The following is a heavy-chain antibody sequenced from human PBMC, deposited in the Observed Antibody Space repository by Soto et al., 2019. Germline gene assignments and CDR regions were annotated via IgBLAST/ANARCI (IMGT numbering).Heavy chain of an antibody. CDR3: ARERGRHYDSSGYLDY. J-gene: IGHJ4*02. V-gene: IGHV4-30-2*01. Sequence: SETLSLTGAVSGGSISSGCYSWSWIRQPPGKGLEWIGYIYHSGSTYYNPSLKSRVTISVGRSKNQFYLKLSSVTAADTAVYYCARERGRHYDSSGYLDYLGQRTLLTVSS. CDR2: IYHSGST. D-gene: IGHD3-22*01. CDR1: GGSISSGCYS.